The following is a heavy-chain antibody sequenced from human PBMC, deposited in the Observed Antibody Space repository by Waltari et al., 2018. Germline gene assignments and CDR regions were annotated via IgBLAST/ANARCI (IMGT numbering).Heavy chain of an antibody. J-gene: IGHJ6*03. Sequence: QVQLVQSGAEVKKPGSSVKVSCKASGGTCSRYAISWVRQAPGQGLEWMGGILPILGIANYAPKFPGRVTINADESTRTAYMALSSLRSEDPAVYYCAREKDPYYYYMAVWGKGTTVTVSS. CDR1: GGTCSRYA. V-gene: IGHV1-69*04. CDR2: ILPILGIA. CDR3: AREKDPYYYYMAV. D-gene: IGHD2-15*01.